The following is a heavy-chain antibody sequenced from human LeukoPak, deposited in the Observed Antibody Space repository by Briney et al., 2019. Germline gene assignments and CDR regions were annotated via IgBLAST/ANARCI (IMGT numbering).Heavy chain of an antibody. CDR3: ARLGCSSTSCDGFDP. J-gene: IGHJ5*02. V-gene: IGHV4-61*01. Sequence: PSETLSLTYTVSGGSVSSGSYYWSWIRQPPGKGLEWIGYIYYSGSTNYNPSLKSRVTISVDTSKNQFSLKLSSVTAADTAVYYCARLGCSSTSCDGFDPWGQGTLVTVSS. D-gene: IGHD2-2*01. CDR1: GGSVSSGSYY. CDR2: IYYSGST.